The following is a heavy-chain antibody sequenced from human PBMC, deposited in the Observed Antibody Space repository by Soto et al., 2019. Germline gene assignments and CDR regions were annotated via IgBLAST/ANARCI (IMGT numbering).Heavy chain of an antibody. CDR3: ARARGGDSGDYASLFDR. J-gene: IGHJ5*02. CDR1: GGSISSSNW. D-gene: IGHD4-17*01. Sequence: SETLSLTCAVSGGSISSSNWWSCIRQRPGKGLEWIGYIHDSGNTYYNPSLKSRVTISLDTSKNQFSLKVTSMTAADTAVYFCARARGGDSGDYASLFDRWGQGNLVTVSS. CDR2: IHDSGNT. V-gene: IGHV4-30-4*01.